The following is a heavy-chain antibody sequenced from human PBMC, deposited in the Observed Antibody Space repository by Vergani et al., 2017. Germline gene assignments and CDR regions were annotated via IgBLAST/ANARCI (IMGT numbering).Heavy chain of an antibody. V-gene: IGHV1-24*01. J-gene: IGHJ5*02. CDR1: GYTLTELS. D-gene: IGHD5-18*01. CDR2: FDPEDGET. Sequence: QVQLVQSGAEVKKPGASVKVSCKVSGYTLTELSMHWVRQAPGKGLEWMGGFDPEDGETIYEQKFQGRVTMTEDTSTSTAYKELRSLRSDDTAVYYCARDRNFIQLAGWFDPWGQGTLVTVSS. CDR3: ARDRNFIQLAGWFDP.